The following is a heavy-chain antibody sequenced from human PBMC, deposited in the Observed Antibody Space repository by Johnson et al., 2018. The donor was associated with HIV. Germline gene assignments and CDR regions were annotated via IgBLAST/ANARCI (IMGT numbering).Heavy chain of an antibody. CDR1: GFTFDDYG. CDR3: ARDGLEVDAFDI. V-gene: IGHV3-66*02. CDR2: IFSGGTT. D-gene: IGHD3-3*01. J-gene: IGHJ3*02. Sequence: VQLVESGGGLVQPGGSLRLSCAASGFTFDDYGMSWVRQGPGKGLEWVSVIFSGGTTYYADSVKGRFTISRDNSKNTLYLQMNSLRAEDPAVYYCARDGLEVDAFDIWGQGTMVTVSS.